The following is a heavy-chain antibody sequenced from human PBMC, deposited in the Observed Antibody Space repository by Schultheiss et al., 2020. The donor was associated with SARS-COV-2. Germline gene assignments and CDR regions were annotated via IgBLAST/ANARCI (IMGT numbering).Heavy chain of an antibody. Sequence: SETLSLTCAVSGYSISSGYYWGWIRQPPGKGLEWIGSIYYSTSTYYNPSLKSRVTISVDTSKNQFSLKLSSVTAADTAVYYCARVYYYFWSGYPYYYYYMDVWGKGTTVTVSS. V-gene: IGHV4-38-2*01. CDR3: ARVYYYFWSGYPYYYYYMDV. CDR2: IYYSTST. D-gene: IGHD3-3*01. CDR1: GYSISSGYY. J-gene: IGHJ6*03.